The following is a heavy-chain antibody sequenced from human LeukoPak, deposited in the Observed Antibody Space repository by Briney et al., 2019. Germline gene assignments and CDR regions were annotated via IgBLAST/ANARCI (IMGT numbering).Heavy chain of an antibody. CDR1: GFTFSSYW. CDR2: INWNGGST. CDR3: ARGLVRGNDAFDI. V-gene: IGHV3-20*04. J-gene: IGHJ3*02. D-gene: IGHD2-8*02. Sequence: PGGSLRLSCAASGFTFSSYWMSWVRQAPGKGLEWVSGINWNGGSTGYADSVKGRFTIPRDNAKNSLYLQMNSLRAEDTALYYCARGLVRGNDAFDIWGQGTMVTVSS.